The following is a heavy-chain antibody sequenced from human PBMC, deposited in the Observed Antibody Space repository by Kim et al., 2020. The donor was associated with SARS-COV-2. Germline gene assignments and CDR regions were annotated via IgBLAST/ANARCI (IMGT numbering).Heavy chain of an antibody. CDR2: IIPILGTA. Sequence: SVKVSCKASGGTFSSYAISWVRQAPGQGLAWMGGIIPILGTANYAQKFQGRVTITADESTSTAYLELSSLRSEDTAVYYCVRDRPRPVVVLTSYYYGMD. J-gene: IGHJ6*01. CDR3: VRDRPRPVVVLTSYYYGMD. V-gene: IGHV1-69*13. D-gene: IGHD3-22*01. CDR1: GGTFSSYA.